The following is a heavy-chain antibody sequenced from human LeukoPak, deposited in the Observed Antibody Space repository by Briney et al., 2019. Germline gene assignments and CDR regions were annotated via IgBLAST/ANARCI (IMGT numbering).Heavy chain of an antibody. J-gene: IGHJ4*02. V-gene: IGHV3-15*01. Sequence: PGGSLRLSCAASGFTFTNAWMSWVRQAPGKGLEWVGHIKSKIHGGTTDYAAPVKGRFSISRDDSKDTLYLQMNSLETEDTAVYYCTTSTSPGIDYWGQGTLVTVSS. CDR3: TTSTSPGIDY. CDR2: IKSKIHGGTT. CDR1: GFTFTNAW. D-gene: IGHD2/OR15-2a*01.